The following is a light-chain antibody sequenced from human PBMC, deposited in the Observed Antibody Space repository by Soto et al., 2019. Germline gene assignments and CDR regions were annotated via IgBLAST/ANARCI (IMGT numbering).Light chain of an antibody. V-gene: IGLV2-14*03. CDR2: AVS. Sequence: QSVLTQPASVSGSPGQSITISCSGTSSDIGSYDHVAWYQQFPGKSPKLIIYAVSDRPSGVSDRFSGSKSGISASLTISGLQAEDEAEYYCCSYAGNYRVLFGGGTKVTVL. CDR3: CSYAGNYRVL. CDR1: SSDIGSYDH. J-gene: IGLJ3*02.